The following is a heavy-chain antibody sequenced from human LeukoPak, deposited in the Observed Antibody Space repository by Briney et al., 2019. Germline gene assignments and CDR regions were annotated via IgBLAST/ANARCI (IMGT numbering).Heavy chain of an antibody. CDR1: DDSITIYY. CDR2: IDHTGST. Sequence: PSETLSLTCTVSDDSITIYYWTWIRQPPGKGLEWIGYIDHTGSTNYNPSLNSRVTISRDKSKNHLSLELNSVTAADTAVYFCARGRVSSSSWYSTYYYYFYMDVWGKGTTVTISS. V-gene: IGHV4-59*01. D-gene: IGHD6-13*01. J-gene: IGHJ6*03. CDR3: ARGRVSSSSWYSTYYYYFYMDV.